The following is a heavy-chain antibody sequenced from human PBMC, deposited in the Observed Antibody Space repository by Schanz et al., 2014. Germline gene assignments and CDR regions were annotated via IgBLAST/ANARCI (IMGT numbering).Heavy chain of an antibody. CDR2: ISAFDDKT. V-gene: IGHV1-18*01. CDR1: GYPFSNYG. Sequence: QVQLVQSGAEVKKPGVSVKVSCKASGYPFSNYGISWLRQAPGQGPEWMGWISAFDDKTDYAQNFQGRLIMTTDTSTTTDYMELRGLRSDDTAVYYCARAPVTVGPYHYYMDVWGKGTTVTVSS. CDR3: ARAPVTVGPYHYYMDV. J-gene: IGHJ6*03. D-gene: IGHD4-17*01.